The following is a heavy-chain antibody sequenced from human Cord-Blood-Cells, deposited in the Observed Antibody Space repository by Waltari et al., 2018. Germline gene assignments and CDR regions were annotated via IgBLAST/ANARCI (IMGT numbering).Heavy chain of an antibody. CDR1: GGTFSSYA. D-gene: IGHD6-13*01. V-gene: IGHV1-69*01. CDR2: IIPIFGTA. Sequence: QVQLVQSGAEVKKPGSSVKVSCKASGGTFSSYAISWVRQAPGPGLEWMGGIIPIFGTANYAQKFQGRVTITADESTSTAYMELSSLRSEDTAVYYCARDQVGIIAAAGHWFDPWGQGTLVTVSS. CDR3: ARDQVGIIAAAGHWFDP. J-gene: IGHJ5*02.